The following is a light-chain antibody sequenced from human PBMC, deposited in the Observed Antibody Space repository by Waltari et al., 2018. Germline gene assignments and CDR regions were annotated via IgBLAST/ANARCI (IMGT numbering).Light chain of an antibody. CDR3: QETNTFPIT. CDR1: QDISNQ. V-gene: IGKV1D-12*01. J-gene: IGKJ5*01. CDR2: VAS. Sequence: DIQMTQSPSSVSASVGDTVTITCRASQDISNQLTWYQQKPGKAPKFLIYVASTLESGVPSRFSGSGSGTDFTLTVRSLQPEDFATYYCQETNTFPITFGQGTRLEIK.